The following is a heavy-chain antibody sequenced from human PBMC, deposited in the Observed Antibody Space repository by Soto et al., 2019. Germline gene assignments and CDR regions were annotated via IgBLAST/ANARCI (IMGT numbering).Heavy chain of an antibody. CDR2: IYYSGST. Sequence: QVQLQESGPGLVKPSQTLSLTCTVSGGSISSGGYYWSWIRQHPGKGLEWIGYIYYSGSTYYNPSLKIRVTLSGDTSKNPFSLKLSSVTAADTAVYYCARVRYCSDGSCYPRFDPWGQGTLVTVSS. D-gene: IGHD2-15*01. CDR1: GGSISSGGYY. V-gene: IGHV4-31*03. J-gene: IGHJ5*02. CDR3: ARVRYCSDGSCYPRFDP.